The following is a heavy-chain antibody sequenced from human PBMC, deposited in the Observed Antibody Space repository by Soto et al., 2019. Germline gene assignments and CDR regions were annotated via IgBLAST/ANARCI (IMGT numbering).Heavy chain of an antibody. V-gene: IGHV1-46*03. D-gene: IGHD2-15*01. J-gene: IGHJ6*03. CDR3: ARERGGPKDYYYYMDV. Sequence: ASVKVSCKASGYTFTSYYMHWVRKGPGQGLEWMGIINPSGGSTSYAQKFQGRVTMTRDTSTSTVYMELSSLRSEDTAVYYCARERGGPKDYYYYMDVWGKGTTVTVSS. CDR2: INPSGGST. CDR1: GYTFTSYY.